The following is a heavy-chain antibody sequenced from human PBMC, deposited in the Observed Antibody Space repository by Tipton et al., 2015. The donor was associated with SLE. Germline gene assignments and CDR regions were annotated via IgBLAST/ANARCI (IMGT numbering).Heavy chain of an antibody. D-gene: IGHD7-27*01. J-gene: IGHJ2*01. CDR1: GGSISSYY. V-gene: IGHV4-59*07. Sequence: TLSLTCTVSGGSISSYYWTWIRQPPGKGLEWIGYIYYSGSTDYNPSLKSRVTISVDTSKNQFSLKLSSVTAADTAVYYCARQAPNWGPTDWYFDVWGRGTLVTVSS. CDR2: IYYSGST. CDR3: ARQAPNWGPTDWYFDV.